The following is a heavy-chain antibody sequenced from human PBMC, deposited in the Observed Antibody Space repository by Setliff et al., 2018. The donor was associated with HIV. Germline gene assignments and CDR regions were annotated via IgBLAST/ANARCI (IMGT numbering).Heavy chain of an antibody. V-gene: IGHV4-4*02. Sequence: SETLSLTCAVSGGSISSSNWWSWVRQPPGKGLEWIGEIYHSGSTNYNPSLKSRVTISVDKSKNQFPLKLSSVTAADTAVYYCARDGLVRSPAGVDAFDIWGQGTMVTVSS. D-gene: IGHD6-13*01. CDR3: ARDGLVRSPAGVDAFDI. CDR1: GGSISSSNW. J-gene: IGHJ3*02. CDR2: IYHSGST.